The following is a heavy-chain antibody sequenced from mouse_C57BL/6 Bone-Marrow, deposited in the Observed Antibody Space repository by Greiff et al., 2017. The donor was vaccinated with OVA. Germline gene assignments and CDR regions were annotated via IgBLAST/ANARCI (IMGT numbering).Heavy chain of an antibody. D-gene: IGHD1-1*01. CDR2: IYPGSGST. J-gene: IGHJ2*01. CDR3: ARGGFTKGVATVPDY. V-gene: IGHV1-55*01. Sequence: QVQLQQPGAELVKPGASVKMSCKASGYTFTSYWITWVKQRPGQGLEWIGDIYPGSGSTNYNEKFKSKATLTVDTSSSTAFMQLSSLTSEDSAVYYCARGGFTKGVATVPDYWGQGTTLTVSS. CDR1: GYTFTSYW.